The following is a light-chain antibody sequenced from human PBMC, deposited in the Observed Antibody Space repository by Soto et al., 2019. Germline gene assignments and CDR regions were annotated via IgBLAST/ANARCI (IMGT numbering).Light chain of an antibody. Sequence: ALTQPASVSGSPGQSITISCTGTSSDVGGYTYVSWYQQHPGKAPKLMIYEVSDRPSGVSNRFSGSKSGNTASLTISGLQAEDEADYYCSSYTSSTTVVFGGGTKLTVL. J-gene: IGLJ2*01. V-gene: IGLV2-14*01. CDR1: SSDVGGYTY. CDR2: EVS. CDR3: SSYTSSTTVV.